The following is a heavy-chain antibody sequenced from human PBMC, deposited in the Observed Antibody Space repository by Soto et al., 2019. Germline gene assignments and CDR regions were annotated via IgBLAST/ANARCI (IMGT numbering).Heavy chain of an antibody. J-gene: IGHJ4*02. CDR1: GGSISSGGYS. CDR3: AIGHDYGGNHPFDY. D-gene: IGHD4-17*01. V-gene: IGHV4-30-2*01. CDR2: IYHSGST. Sequence: TLSLTCTVSGGSISSGGYSWSWLRQPPGKGLEWIGYIYHSGSTYYNPSLKSRVTISVDRSKNQFSLKLSSVTAADTAVYYCAIGHDYGGNHPFDYWGQGTLVTVSS.